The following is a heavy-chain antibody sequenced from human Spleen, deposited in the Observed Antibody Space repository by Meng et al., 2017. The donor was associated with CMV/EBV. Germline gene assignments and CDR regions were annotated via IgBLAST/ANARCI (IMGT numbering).Heavy chain of an antibody. D-gene: IGHD3-22*01. CDR1: GFAFSSYA. J-gene: IGHJ4*02. CDR3: AKEMYNYDSSGYSIDY. CDR2: IRYDGSNK. Sequence: GESLKISCAASGFAFSSYALHWVRQAPGKGLEWVAFIRYDGSNKYYADSVKGRFTISRDNSKNTLYLQMNSLRAEDTAVYYCAKEMYNYDSSGYSIDYWGQGTLVTVSS. V-gene: IGHV3-30*02.